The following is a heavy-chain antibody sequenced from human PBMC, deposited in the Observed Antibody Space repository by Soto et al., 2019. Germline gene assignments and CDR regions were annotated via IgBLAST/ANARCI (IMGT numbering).Heavy chain of an antibody. CDR3: ARGWYNWNFNYYYYGMDV. Sequence: GGSLRLSCAASGFTFSSYSMNWVRQAPGKGLEWVSSISSSSSYIYYADSVKGRLTISRDNAKNSLYLQMNSLRAADTAVYYCARGWYNWNFNYYYYGMDVWGQGTTVTVSS. J-gene: IGHJ6*02. CDR1: GFTFSSYS. V-gene: IGHV3-21*01. CDR2: ISSSSSYI. D-gene: IGHD1-7*01.